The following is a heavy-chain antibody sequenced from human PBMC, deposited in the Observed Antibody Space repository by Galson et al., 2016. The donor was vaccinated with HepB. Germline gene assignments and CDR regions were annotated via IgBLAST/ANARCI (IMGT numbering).Heavy chain of an antibody. J-gene: IGHJ5*02. CDR2: ISGNGVST. D-gene: IGHD1-26*01. V-gene: IGHV3-23*01. Sequence: SLRLSCAASGFTFSSYGMSWVRQAPGQGLQFISTISGNGVSTYHADSVKGRFTISRDKPKNTLYLQMNSLRAEDTAVYFCARVQSTAPTEELTRNWFDPWGQGTLVT. CDR1: GFTFSSYG. CDR3: ARVQSTAPTEELTRNWFDP.